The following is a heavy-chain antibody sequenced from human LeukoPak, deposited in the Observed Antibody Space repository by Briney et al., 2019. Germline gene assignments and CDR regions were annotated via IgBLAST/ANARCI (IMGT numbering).Heavy chain of an antibody. J-gene: IGHJ6*02. CDR3: ARVSLGNEPGSPQNYYYYGMDV. CDR1: GGTFSSYA. Sequence: ASVKVSCKASGGTFSSYAISWVRQAPGQGLEWMGGIIPIFGTANYAQKFQGRVTITADESTSTAYMELSSLRSEDTAVYYCARVSLGNEPGSPQNYYYYGMDVWGQGTTVTVSS. CDR2: IIPIFGTA. V-gene: IGHV1-69*01.